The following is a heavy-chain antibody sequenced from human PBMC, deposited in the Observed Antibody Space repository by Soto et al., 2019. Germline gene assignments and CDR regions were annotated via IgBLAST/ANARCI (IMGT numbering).Heavy chain of an antibody. CDR2: IYHSGST. CDR1: GGSISSGGYS. CDR3: ARVPDV. V-gene: IGHV4-30-2*01. J-gene: IGHJ6*02. Sequence: QLQLQESGSGLVKPSQTLSLTCAVSGGSISSGGYSWSWMRQPPGKGLEWIGYIYHSGSTYYNPSLKSSVSLSVDRSKDQISLELRSVTAADAAVYYCARVPDVWGRGATVTVSS.